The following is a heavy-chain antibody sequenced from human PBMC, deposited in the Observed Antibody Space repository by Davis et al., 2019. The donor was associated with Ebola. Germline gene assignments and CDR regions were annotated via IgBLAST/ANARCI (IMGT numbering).Heavy chain of an antibody. CDR3: ARDHMVGAFDY. CDR1: GYTFTGYY. V-gene: IGHV1-2*04. J-gene: IGHJ4*02. D-gene: IGHD1-26*01. CDR2: INPNSGGT. Sequence: ASVKVSCKASGYTFTGYYMHWVRQAPGQGLEWMGWINPNSGGTNYAQKFQGWVTMTTDTSTSTAYMELRSLRSDDTAVYYCARDHMVGAFDYWGQGTLVTVSS.